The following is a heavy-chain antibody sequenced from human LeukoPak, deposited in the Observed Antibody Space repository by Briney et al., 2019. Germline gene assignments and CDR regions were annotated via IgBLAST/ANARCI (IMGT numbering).Heavy chain of an antibody. CDR1: GGTFSSYA. CDR3: ARSHFIVVVPAAIINWFDP. CDR2: IIPIFGTA. Sequence: SVKVSCKASGGTFSSYAISWVRQAPGQGLEWMGGIIPIFGTANYAQKFQGRVTITADESTSTAYMELSSLRSEDTAVYYCARSHFIVVVPAAIINWFDPWGQGTLVTVSS. J-gene: IGHJ5*02. V-gene: IGHV1-69*13. D-gene: IGHD2-2*02.